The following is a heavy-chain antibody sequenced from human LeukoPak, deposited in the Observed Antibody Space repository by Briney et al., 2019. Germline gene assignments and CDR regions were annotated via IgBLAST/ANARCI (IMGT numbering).Heavy chain of an antibody. CDR1: GHTFTGYY. V-gene: IGHV1-2*02. J-gene: IGHJ4*02. CDR2: INPNSGGT. CDR3: ARSLYYYGSGSYRAFYYFDY. D-gene: IGHD3-10*01. Sequence: ASVKVSCKASGHTFTGYYMHWVRQAPGQGLEWLGWINPNSGGTNYAQKFQGRVTMTRDTSISTAYMELSRLRSDDTAVYYCARSLYYYGSGSYRAFYYFDYWGQGTLVTVSS.